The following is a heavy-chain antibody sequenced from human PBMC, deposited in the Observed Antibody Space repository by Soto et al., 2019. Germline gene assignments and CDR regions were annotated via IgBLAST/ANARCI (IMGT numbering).Heavy chain of an antibody. Sequence: QVQLVQSGAEVKNSGASVKVSCKASGYTFTSYGFSWVRQAPGQGLEWMGWISASNGNTNYAQKLQGRVTMTTDTSTGTAYKELRSLRSDDTATYYCARDSVRYWRDGVCYQGYYYVAMDVWGQGTTVTVS. CDR2: ISASNGNT. V-gene: IGHV1-18*01. CDR3: ARDSVRYWRDGVCYQGYYYVAMDV. CDR1: GYTFTSYG. D-gene: IGHD2-8*01. J-gene: IGHJ6*02.